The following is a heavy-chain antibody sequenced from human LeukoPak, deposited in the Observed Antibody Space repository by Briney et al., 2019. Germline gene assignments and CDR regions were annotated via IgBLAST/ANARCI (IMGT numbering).Heavy chain of an antibody. CDR2: IIGGAGST. CDR3: ARDRSGYDSGSYYDY. V-gene: IGHV3-23*01. D-gene: IGHD1-26*01. J-gene: IGHJ4*02. Sequence: GGSLRLSCAASGFSFSSHGMSWVRQAPGKGLEWVSGIIGGAGSTYYADSVRGRFTISGGNSKNTLYLQMNSLRAEDTAVYYCARDRSGYDSGSYYDYWGQGTLVTVSS. CDR1: GFSFSSHG.